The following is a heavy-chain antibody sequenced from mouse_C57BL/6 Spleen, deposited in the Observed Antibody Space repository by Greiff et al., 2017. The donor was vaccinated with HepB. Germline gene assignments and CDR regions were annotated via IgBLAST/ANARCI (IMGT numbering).Heavy chain of an antibody. D-gene: IGHD1-1*01. CDR3: ARAHYYGSSSWFAY. CDR1: GYTFTSYW. CDR2: IHPSDSDT. Sequence: QVQLQQPGAELVKPGASVKVSCKASGYTFTSYWMHWVKQRPGQGLEWIGRIHPSDSDTNYNQKFKGKATLTVDKYSSTAYMQLNRLTSEDSAVYYCARAHYYGSSSWFAYWGQGTLVTVSA. J-gene: IGHJ3*01. V-gene: IGHV1-74*01.